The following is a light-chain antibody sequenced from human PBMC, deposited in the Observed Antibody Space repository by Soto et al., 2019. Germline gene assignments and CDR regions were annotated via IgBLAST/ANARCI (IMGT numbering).Light chain of an antibody. CDR2: DAS. CDR3: QQRTNWPIT. Sequence: EIVVTQSPATLSLSPGERATLSCRASQSVRRYLAWYHHKPGQAPRLLIYDASNRATGIAARFSGSGSGTDFTLTISSLEPEDFGVYYCQQRTNWPITFGQGTRLEIK. J-gene: IGKJ5*01. V-gene: IGKV3-11*01. CDR1: QSVRRY.